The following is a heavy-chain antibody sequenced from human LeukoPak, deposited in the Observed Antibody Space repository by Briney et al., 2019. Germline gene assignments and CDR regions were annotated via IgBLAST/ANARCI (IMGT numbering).Heavy chain of an antibody. CDR2: IYYSGST. D-gene: IGHD3-22*01. J-gene: IGHJ3*02. Sequence: SQTLSLTCTVSGGSISSAGYYWNWIRQPAGKGLEWIGYIYYSGSTNYNPSLKSRVTISVDTSKNQFSLKLSSVTAADTAVYYCARDGDSSGYYNSDAFDIWGQGTMVTVSS. CDR3: ARDGDSSGYYNSDAFDI. CDR1: GGSISSAGYY. V-gene: IGHV4-61*10.